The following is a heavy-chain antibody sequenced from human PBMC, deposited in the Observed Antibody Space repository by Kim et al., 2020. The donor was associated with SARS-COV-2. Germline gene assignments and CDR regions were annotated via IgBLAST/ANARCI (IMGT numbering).Heavy chain of an antibody. V-gene: IGHV3-30*01. CDR3: ARASSYSSSWYGIDF. J-gene: IGHJ4*02. D-gene: IGHD6-13*01. Sequence: ADSVVGRFTNSRDNSKNTVYLKMNSLRGEETAMYFCARASSYSSSWYGIDFWGQGTLVTVSS.